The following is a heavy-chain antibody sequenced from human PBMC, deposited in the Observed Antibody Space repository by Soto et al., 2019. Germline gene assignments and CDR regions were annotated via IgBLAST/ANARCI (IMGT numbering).Heavy chain of an antibody. J-gene: IGHJ4*02. CDR2: IKKDGSEK. V-gene: IGHV3-7*03. CDR3: VTGYHSDY. D-gene: IGHD5-18*01. Sequence: GGSLRLSCAASGISTSSYWMAWVRQAPGRGLEWVASIKKDGSEKYYMDSLKGRFTISRDNALNSLYLQMNSLRAEDTPVYFCVTGYHSDYWGQGTLVTVSS. CDR1: GISTSSYW.